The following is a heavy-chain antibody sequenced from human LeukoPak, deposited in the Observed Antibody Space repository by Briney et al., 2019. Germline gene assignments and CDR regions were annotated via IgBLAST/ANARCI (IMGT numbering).Heavy chain of an antibody. V-gene: IGHV3-66*01. J-gene: IGHJ4*02. CDR1: GFTVTSNH. CDR2: IYTGGTT. D-gene: IGHD6-6*01. CDR3: ARDSSSYYFDY. Sequence: GGSLRLSCAASGFTVTSNHMNWVRQAPGKGLEWVSIIYTGGTTHLADSLKDRFTISRDGSINTLYLQMNSLRAEDTAVYYCARDSSSYYFDYWGQGTLVTVSS.